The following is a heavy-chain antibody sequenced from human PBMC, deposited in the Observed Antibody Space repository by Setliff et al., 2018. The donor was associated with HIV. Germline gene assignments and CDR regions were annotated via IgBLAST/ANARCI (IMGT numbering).Heavy chain of an antibody. J-gene: IGHJ4*02. V-gene: IGHV4-61*09. CDR3: ARDVMEWFGSYFDR. CDR2: IDSSGAT. D-gene: IGHD3-3*01. CDR1: GGAITSGDFY. Sequence: TLSLTCTVAGGAITSGDFYWSWIRQSAGKRLEWIGHIDSSGATNYNPSLKSRVTISVDTSMNQFSLRLTSVTAADTAAYFCARDVMEWFGSYFDRWGQGTLVTVSS.